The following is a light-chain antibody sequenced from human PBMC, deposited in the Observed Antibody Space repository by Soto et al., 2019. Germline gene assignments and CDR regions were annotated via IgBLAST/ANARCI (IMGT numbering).Light chain of an antibody. CDR2: EVS. Sequence: QSALTQPASVSGSPGQSITISCTGNSSDVGNYKYVSWYQQHPGKAPKLMIYEVSNRPSGVSNRCSGSKSGNTASLTISGLQAEDETDYYCFSYTSIGPYVFGTGTKVTVV. V-gene: IGLV2-14*01. CDR3: FSYTSIGPYV. J-gene: IGLJ1*01. CDR1: SSDVGNYKY.